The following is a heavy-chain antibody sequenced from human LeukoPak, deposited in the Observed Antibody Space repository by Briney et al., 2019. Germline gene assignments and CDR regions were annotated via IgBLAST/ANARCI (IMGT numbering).Heavy chain of an antibody. CDR2: IYYSGST. CDR3: ARHLARPRRVPAAPLDY. CDR1: GGSISSYY. Sequence: SQTLSLTCTVSGGSISSYYWSWIRQPPGKGLEWIGYIYYSGSTNYNPSLKSRVTISVGTSKNQFSLKLSSVTAADTAVYYCARHLARPRRVPAAPLDYWGQGTLVTVSS. D-gene: IGHD2-2*01. J-gene: IGHJ4*02. V-gene: IGHV4-59*08.